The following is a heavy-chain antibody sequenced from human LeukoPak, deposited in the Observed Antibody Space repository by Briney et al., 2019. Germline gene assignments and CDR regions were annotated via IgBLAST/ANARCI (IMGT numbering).Heavy chain of an antibody. CDR2: ISCDGSNK. CDR3: AKEFREMATTH. Sequence: PGGSLRLSCAASGFTFSSYAMHWVRQAPGKGLEWVAVISCDGSNKYYADSVKGRFTISRDNSKNTLYLQMNSLRAEDTAVYYCAKEFREMATTHWGQGTLVTVSS. J-gene: IGHJ4*02. V-gene: IGHV3-30*07. D-gene: IGHD5-24*01. CDR1: GFTFSSYA.